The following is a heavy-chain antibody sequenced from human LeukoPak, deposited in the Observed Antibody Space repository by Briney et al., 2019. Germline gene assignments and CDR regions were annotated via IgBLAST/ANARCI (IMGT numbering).Heavy chain of an antibody. D-gene: IGHD2-15*01. Sequence: GGSLRLSCAASGFTSSDAWMSWVRQAPGMGLEWVGRIKSKTDGGTTDYAAPVKGRFTISRDDSKTTLYLQINSLKTEDTAVYYCTADMPASSRASDYWGQGTLVTVSS. J-gene: IGHJ4*02. V-gene: IGHV3-15*01. CDR2: IKSKTDGGTT. CDR1: GFTSSDAW. CDR3: TADMPASSRASDY.